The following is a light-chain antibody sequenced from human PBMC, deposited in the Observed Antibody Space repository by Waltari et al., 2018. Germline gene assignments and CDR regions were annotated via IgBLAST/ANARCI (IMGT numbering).Light chain of an antibody. CDR2: KAS. CDR1: QNIFSW. V-gene: IGKV1-5*03. Sequence: DFQLTQSPATPSASVGDKAPIPCRASQNIFSWLAWYQQKPGKAPKLLIYKASHLESGVPSRFSGRGFGTEFTLTINSLQPDDFATYYCQHYNSFSRTFGQGTKVDIK. CDR3: QHYNSFSRT. J-gene: IGKJ1*01.